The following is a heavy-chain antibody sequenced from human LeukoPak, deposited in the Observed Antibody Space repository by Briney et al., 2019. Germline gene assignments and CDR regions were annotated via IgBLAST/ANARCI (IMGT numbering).Heavy chain of an antibody. J-gene: IGHJ5*02. Sequence: ASVKVSCKASGYTFTSYGISWVRQAPGQGLEWMGWISAYDGNTDYAQYLQGRVTMTIDTSTNTAYMELRSLRSGDTAVYYCARDGGQSYDILTGYYNNDWFDPWGQGTLVTVSS. CDR2: ISAYDGNT. D-gene: IGHD3-9*01. CDR1: GYTFTSYG. CDR3: ARDGGQSYDILTGYYNNDWFDP. V-gene: IGHV1-18*01.